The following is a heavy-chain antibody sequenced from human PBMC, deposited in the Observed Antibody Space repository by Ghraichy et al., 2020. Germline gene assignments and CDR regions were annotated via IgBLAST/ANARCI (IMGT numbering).Heavy chain of an antibody. CDR1: GGSIDRSDYY. J-gene: IGHJ5*02. CDR2: IFYSGDT. V-gene: IGHV4-39*07. D-gene: IGHD3-10*01. CDR3: AGVTWYYYGSGSFDP. Sequence: ESLNISCSVSGGSIDRSDYYWGWIRQSPGKGLEWIASIFYSGDTYYNPSLKSRVTISVDTSKRQFSLKLSSLTAADTAVYYCAGVTWYYYGSGSFDPWGQGILVTVSS.